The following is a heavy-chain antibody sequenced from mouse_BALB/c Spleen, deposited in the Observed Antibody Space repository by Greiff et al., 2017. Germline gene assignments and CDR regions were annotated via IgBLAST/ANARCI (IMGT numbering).Heavy chain of an antibody. CDR3: TISTTVVSNWYFDV. CDR2: IRLKSNNYAT. V-gene: IGHV6-6*02. Sequence: EVKLVESGGGLVQPGGSMKLSCVASGFTFSNYWMNWVRQSPEKGLEWVAEIRLKSNNYATHYAESVKGRFTISRDDSKSSVYLQMNNLRAEDTGIYYCTISTTVVSNWYFDVWGAGTTVTVSS. CDR1: GFTFSNYW. D-gene: IGHD1-1*01. J-gene: IGHJ1*01.